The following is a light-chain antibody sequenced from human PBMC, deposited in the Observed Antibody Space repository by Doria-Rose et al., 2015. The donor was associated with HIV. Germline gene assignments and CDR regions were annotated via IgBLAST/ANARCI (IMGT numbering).Light chain of an antibody. V-gene: IGKV1-39*01. CDR2: TAT. Sequence: SPSSLSASVGDRVTITCRASQGITSNLNWYQQKAGKAPKPLIFTATTLQSGVPSRFSGGGSGTDFTLTISSLQPEDFATYYCQQTYSFPYSFGQGTKLDIE. CDR3: QQTYSFPYS. J-gene: IGKJ2*01. CDR1: QGITSN.